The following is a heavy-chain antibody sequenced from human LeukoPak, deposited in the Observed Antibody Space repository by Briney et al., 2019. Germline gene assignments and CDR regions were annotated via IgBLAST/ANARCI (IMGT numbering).Heavy chain of an antibody. CDR1: GGSISSSSYY. V-gene: IGHV4-39*07. J-gene: IGHJ4*02. CDR2: IFYSGST. CDR3: ARDVDTAMD. Sequence: SETLSLTCTVSGGSISSSSYYWGWIRQPPGKGLEWIGSIFYSGSTYYNPSLKSRVTISVDTSKNQFSLKLSSVTAADTAVYYCARDVDTAMDWGQGTLVTVSS. D-gene: IGHD5-18*01.